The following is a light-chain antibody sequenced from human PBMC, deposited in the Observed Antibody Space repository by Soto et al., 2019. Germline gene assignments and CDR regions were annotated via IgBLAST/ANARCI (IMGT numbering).Light chain of an antibody. CDR3: QQYETFPGT. Sequence: IQMTQSASSLSASVGDRVTITCRASQSISKYLNWYQQKPGEAPKLLIYDASALPRGVPSRFSVSGSGTKFTLTIARLKTDDFATYYCQQYETFPGTFCPGTKVDIK. J-gene: IGKJ1*01. CDR1: QSISKY. V-gene: IGKV1-39*01. CDR2: DAS.